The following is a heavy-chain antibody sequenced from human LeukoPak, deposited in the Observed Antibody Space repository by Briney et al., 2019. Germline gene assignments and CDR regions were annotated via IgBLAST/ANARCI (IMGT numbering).Heavy chain of an antibody. CDR1: GFTFSSCA. Sequence: PGGSLRLSCAASGFTFSSCAMSWVRQAPGKRLGWVSAISGDGVNTYYADSVKGRFTISRDISKNTLYLQMNSLRAEDTAVYYCAKALLNPSGSFTLYYFDYWGQGTLVTVSS. D-gene: IGHD1-26*01. J-gene: IGHJ4*02. V-gene: IGHV3-23*01. CDR3: AKALLNPSGSFTLYYFDY. CDR2: ISGDGVNT.